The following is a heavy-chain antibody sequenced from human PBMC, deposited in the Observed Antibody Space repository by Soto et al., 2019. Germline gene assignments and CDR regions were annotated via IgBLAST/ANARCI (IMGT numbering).Heavy chain of an antibody. CDR2: FHSSGTT. Sequence: PSETLSLTCTVSGGSISSSTYYWDFIRQPPGKGLGWIGSFHSSGTTSYNPSLKSRVTISIDTSKSQFSLNLNSMTAADTAVYYCAGYNWNYYFDPWGQGTLVTVSS. CDR3: AGYNWNYYFDP. CDR1: GGSISSSTYY. V-gene: IGHV4-39*07. J-gene: IGHJ5*02. D-gene: IGHD1-7*01.